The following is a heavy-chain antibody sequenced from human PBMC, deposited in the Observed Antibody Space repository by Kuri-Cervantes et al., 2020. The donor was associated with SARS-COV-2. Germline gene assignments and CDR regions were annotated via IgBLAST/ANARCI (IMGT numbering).Heavy chain of an antibody. D-gene: IGHD3-10*01. CDR1: GYTFTGYY. CDR2: INPNSGGT. V-gene: IGHV1-2*04. Sequence: ASVKVSCKASGYTFTGYYMHWVRQAPGQGLEWMGWINPNSGGTNYAQKFQGWVTMTRDTSISTVYMELSRLRSDDTAVYYGARGMVRGIIQYYYYAMDVWGQGTTVTVSS. J-gene: IGHJ6*02. CDR3: ARGMVRGIIQYYYYAMDV.